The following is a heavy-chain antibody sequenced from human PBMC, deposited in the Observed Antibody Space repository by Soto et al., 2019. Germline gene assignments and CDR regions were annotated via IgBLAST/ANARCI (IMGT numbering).Heavy chain of an antibody. D-gene: IGHD1-1*01. V-gene: IGHV1-2*02. CDR1: GYTLTGDF. Sequence: ASVKLSCKASGYTLTGDFVHWVRQAPGHGLEWMGLINPSTGGTNYAQKFLGRVTMTRDTSISTVYMELSRLSSDDAAVYYCARESGTAWGQGTLVTVSS. CDR2: INPSTGGT. J-gene: IGHJ5*02. CDR3: ARESGTA.